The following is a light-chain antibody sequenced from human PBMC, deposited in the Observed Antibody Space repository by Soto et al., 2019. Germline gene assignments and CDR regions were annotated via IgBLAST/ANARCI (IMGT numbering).Light chain of an antibody. V-gene: IGLV1-47*02. CDR1: GSNIGSHD. CDR3: VAWDDSLSGRV. J-gene: IGLJ2*01. Sequence: QSVLTQPPSASGTPGQRGTISCSGSGSNIGSHDVYWYQHLPGTAPKVLIYRNDQRPSGVPDRFSASRSGTSASLAISGLRYEDEADYYCVAWDDSLSGRVFGGGTKLTV. CDR2: RND.